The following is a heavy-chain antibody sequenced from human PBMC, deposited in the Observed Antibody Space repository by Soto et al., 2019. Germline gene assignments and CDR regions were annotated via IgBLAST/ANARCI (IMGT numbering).Heavy chain of an antibody. CDR3: VKDRLPHFTRGICYTAAWFAP. J-gene: IGHJ5*02. CDR2: ISGSGGAT. CDR1: GFIFSNYA. V-gene: IGHV3-23*01. Sequence: GGSLRLSCEASGFIFSNYAMSWVRQAPWKGLEWVSLISGSGGATSYADSVKGRFTISRDNSKNTLFLQMSSLRAEDTAVFYCVKDRLPHFTRGICYTAAWFAPWAQGTLVTGSS. D-gene: IGHD2-8*01.